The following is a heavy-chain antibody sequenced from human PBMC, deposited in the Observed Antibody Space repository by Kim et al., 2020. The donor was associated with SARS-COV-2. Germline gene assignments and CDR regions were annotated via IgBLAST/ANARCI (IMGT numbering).Heavy chain of an antibody. CDR1: GFTFSDYF. V-gene: IGHV3-72*01. D-gene: IGHD6-13*01. CDR3: ARVQYGAGTQFLDY. CDR2: IKSEAGNYAT. Sequence: GGSLRLSCTASGFTFSDYFMDWVRQAPGKGLEWVGRIKSEAGNYATEYAASVNDRFTISRDDSRNSVYLQMDSLKIEDTAVVYCARVQYGAGTQFLDYWGRGTLVTVSS. J-gene: IGHJ4*02.